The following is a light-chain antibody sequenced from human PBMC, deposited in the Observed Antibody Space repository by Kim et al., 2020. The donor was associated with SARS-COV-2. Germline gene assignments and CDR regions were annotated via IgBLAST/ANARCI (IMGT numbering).Light chain of an antibody. Sequence: LARGERATRSGRASQSNSSQLAWYQQKPGQAPRLLRYDASNRATGIPARFSGSGSGTDFTLTISSLEPEDCAVYYCQQRSNWPLTFGGGTKVDIK. CDR3: QQRSNWPLT. V-gene: IGKV3-11*01. CDR1: QSNSSQ. J-gene: IGKJ4*01. CDR2: DAS.